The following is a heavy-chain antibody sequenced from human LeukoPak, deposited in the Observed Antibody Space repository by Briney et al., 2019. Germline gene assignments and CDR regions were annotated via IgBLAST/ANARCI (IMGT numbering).Heavy chain of an antibody. CDR1: GFTFSSYA. CDR2: ISGSGGST. Sequence: GGSLRLSCAASGFTFSSYAMSWVRQAPGKGLEWVSAISGSGGSTYYADSVKGRFTISRDNSKNTLYLQMNSLRAEDTAVYYCAKVPNDSSGYYYVGWFDPWGQGTLVTVSS. J-gene: IGHJ5*02. V-gene: IGHV3-23*01. CDR3: AKVPNDSSGYYYVGWFDP. D-gene: IGHD3-22*01.